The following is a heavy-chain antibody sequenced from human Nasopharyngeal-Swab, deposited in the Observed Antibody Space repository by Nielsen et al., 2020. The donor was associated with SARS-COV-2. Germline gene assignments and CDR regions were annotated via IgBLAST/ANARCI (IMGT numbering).Heavy chain of an antibody. V-gene: IGHV3-9*01. Sequence: GGSLRLSCAASGFTFDDYAMHWVRQASGKGLEWVSGISWNSGSIGYADSVKGRFTISRDNAKNSLYLQMNSLRAEDTALYYCANLLSGWYEGNAFDIWGQGTMVTVSS. J-gene: IGHJ3*02. CDR2: ISWNSGSI. CDR1: GFTFDDYA. CDR3: ANLLSGWYEGNAFDI. D-gene: IGHD6-19*01.